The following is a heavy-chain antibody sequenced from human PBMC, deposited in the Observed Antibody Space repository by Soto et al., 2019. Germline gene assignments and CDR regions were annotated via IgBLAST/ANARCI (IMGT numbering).Heavy chain of an antibody. Sequence: QVQLVESGGGVVQPGRSLRLSCAASGFTFSSYAMHWVRQAPGKGLEWVAVISYDGSNKYYADSVKGRFTISRDNSKNTLYLQMNSLRAEDTAVYYCARASPLNTAMARGLGWFDPWGQGTLVTVSS. V-gene: IGHV3-30-3*01. D-gene: IGHD5-18*01. J-gene: IGHJ5*02. CDR3: ARASPLNTAMARGLGWFDP. CDR1: GFTFSSYA. CDR2: ISYDGSNK.